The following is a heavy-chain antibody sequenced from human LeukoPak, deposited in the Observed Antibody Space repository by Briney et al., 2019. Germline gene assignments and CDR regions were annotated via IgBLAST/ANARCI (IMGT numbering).Heavy chain of an antibody. D-gene: IGHD4-17*01. Sequence: GGSLRLSCAATGFTFSNYAMSWVRQAPAKGLEWVSSISDSGGNTYYADSVKGRFTISRDNSKNTLYLQMNSLRVEDTAVYYCARDLDGDYGWHFDLWGRGTLVTVSS. CDR2: ISDSGGNT. CDR1: GFTFSNYA. CDR3: ARDLDGDYGWHFDL. J-gene: IGHJ2*01. V-gene: IGHV3-23*01.